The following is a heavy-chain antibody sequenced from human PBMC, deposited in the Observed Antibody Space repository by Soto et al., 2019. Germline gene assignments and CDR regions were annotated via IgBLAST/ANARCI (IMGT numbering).Heavy chain of an antibody. V-gene: IGHV3-21*01. CDR1: GFTFSIST. Sequence: EVQLVESGGGLVKPGGSLTLSCAASGFTFSISTMIWVRQAPGKRLERVSSISSGTTYFYYADSVKGRFSISRDNAKHSLFLQMNSLRVEDTAVYYCARGDGTGLHSSGWSPRFWGQGTLVTVSS. CDR2: ISSGTTYF. D-gene: IGHD6-13*01. CDR3: ARGDGTGLHSSGWSPRF. J-gene: IGHJ4*02.